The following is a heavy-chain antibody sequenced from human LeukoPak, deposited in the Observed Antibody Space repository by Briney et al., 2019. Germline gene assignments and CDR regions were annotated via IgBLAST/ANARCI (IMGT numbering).Heavy chain of an antibody. CDR3: ARAALKYYDILTGSGYDP. CDR2: IYSCGST. V-gene: IGHV3-66*01. Sequence: PGGSLRLSCAASGFTVSSNYMSWVRQAPGKGLEWVSVIYSCGSTYYADSVKGRFTISRDNSKNTLYLQMNSLGAEDTAVYYCARAALKYYDILTGSGYDPWGQGTLVTVSS. CDR1: GFTVSSNY. J-gene: IGHJ5*02. D-gene: IGHD3-9*01.